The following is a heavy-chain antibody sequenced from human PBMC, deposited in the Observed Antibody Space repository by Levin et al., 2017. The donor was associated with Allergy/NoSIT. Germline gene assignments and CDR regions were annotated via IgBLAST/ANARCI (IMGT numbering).Heavy chain of an antibody. V-gene: IGHV3-23*01. J-gene: IGHJ4*02. CDR3: AKVRETAMTPKVFDY. CDR1: GFTFSSYA. Sequence: LSLTCAASGFTFSSYAMSWVRQAPGKGLEWVSGISGSGGSTYYADSVKGRFTISRDNSKSTLYLQMNSLRAEDTAVYYCAKVRETAMTPKVFDYWGQGTLVTVSS. D-gene: IGHD2-21*02. CDR2: ISGSGGST.